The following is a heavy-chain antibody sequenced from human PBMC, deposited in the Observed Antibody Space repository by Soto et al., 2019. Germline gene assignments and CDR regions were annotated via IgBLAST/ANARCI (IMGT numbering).Heavy chain of an antibody. CDR2: INHSGST. CDR3: ARGARTLDSSSWYNPAKRPRFDP. D-gene: IGHD6-13*01. CDR1: GGSFSGYY. Sequence: SETLSLTCAVYGGSFSGYYWSWIRQPPGKGLEWIGEINHSGSTNYNPSLKSRVTISVDTSKNQFSLKLSSVTAADTAVYYCARGARTLDSSSWYNPAKRPRFDPWGQGTLVTVSS. J-gene: IGHJ5*02. V-gene: IGHV4-34*01.